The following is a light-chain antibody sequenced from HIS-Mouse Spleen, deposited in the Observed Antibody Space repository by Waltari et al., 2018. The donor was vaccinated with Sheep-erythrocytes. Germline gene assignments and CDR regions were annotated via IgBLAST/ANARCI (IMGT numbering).Light chain of an antibody. CDR3: QQSYSTPPLT. CDR1: QSISSS. Sequence: DIQMTQSPSSLSASVGDRVTITCRASQSISSSLNWYQQKPGKAPQLLIYAASSLQSGVASRFSGSGSGTDFTLTISSLQPEDFATYYCQQSYSTPPLTFGGGTKVEIK. CDR2: AAS. J-gene: IGKJ4*01. V-gene: IGKV1-39*01.